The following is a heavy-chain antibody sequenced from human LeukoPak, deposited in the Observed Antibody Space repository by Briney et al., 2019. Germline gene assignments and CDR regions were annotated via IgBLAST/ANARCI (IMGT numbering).Heavy chain of an antibody. CDR1: GFTFNSYA. Sequence: GGSLRLSCAASGFTFNSYAMNWVRQAPGKGLEWVSGISGSGSSTYYADSVKGRFTISRDNAKNSLYLQMNSLRAEDTALYYCAREAGARGGYFDYWGQGTLVTVSS. CDR3: AREAGARGGYFDY. V-gene: IGHV3-23*01. D-gene: IGHD3-10*01. CDR2: ISGSGSST. J-gene: IGHJ4*02.